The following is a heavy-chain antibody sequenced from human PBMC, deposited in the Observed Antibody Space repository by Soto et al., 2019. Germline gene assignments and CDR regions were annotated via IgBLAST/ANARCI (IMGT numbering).Heavy chain of an antibody. D-gene: IGHD6-13*01. CDR2: IYYSGST. V-gene: IGHV4-59*01. CDR3: ARDSSSWYTTISGFDP. CDR1: GGSISSYY. Sequence: SETLSLTCTVSGGSISSYYWSWIRQPPGKGLEWIGYIYYSGSTNYNPSLKSRVTISVDTSKNQFSLKLSSVTAADTAVYYCARDSSSWYTTISGFDPWGQGTLVTVSS. J-gene: IGHJ5*02.